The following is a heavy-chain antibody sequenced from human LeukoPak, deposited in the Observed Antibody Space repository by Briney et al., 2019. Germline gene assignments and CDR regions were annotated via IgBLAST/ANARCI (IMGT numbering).Heavy chain of an antibody. V-gene: IGHV3-23*01. CDR2: ISDSGGST. CDR3: AKPSYDFWSGSNDY. Sequence: GGSLRLSCAASGFTFSSYAMSWVRQAPGRGLEWVSAISDSGGSTYYADSVKGRFTISRDNSKNTLYLQMNSLRAEDTAVYYCAKPSYDFWSGSNDYWGQGTLVTVSS. D-gene: IGHD3-3*01. CDR1: GFTFSSYA. J-gene: IGHJ4*02.